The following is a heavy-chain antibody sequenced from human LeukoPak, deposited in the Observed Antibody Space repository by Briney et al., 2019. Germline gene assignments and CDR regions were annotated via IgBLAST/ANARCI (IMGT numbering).Heavy chain of an antibody. D-gene: IGHD3-10*01. CDR3: ARDRDVLLWFGELLSLYYYYYGMDV. J-gene: IGHJ6*02. CDR2: ISAYNGNT. CDR1: GYTFTSYG. Sequence: ASVKVSCKASGYTFTSYGIGWVRQAPGQGLEWMGWISAYNGNTNYAQKLQGRVTMTTDTSTSTAYMELRSLRSDDTAVYYCARDRDVLLWFGELLSLYYYYYGMDVWGQGTTVTVSS. V-gene: IGHV1-18*01.